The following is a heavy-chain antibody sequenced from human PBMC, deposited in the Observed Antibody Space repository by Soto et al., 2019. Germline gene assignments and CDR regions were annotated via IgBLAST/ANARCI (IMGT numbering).Heavy chain of an antibody. CDR3: ARAGCSSGGSCYPGQAFDI. Sequence: GGSLRLSCAASGFTFSNYGMHWVRQAPGKGLEWVTVIWYDGSNKYYAGSVKGRFTVSRDNSENTVFLQMNSLRAEDTAVYYCARAGCSSGGSCYPGQAFDIWGQGTMVTVSS. D-gene: IGHD2-15*01. J-gene: IGHJ3*02. CDR1: GFTFSNYG. V-gene: IGHV3-33*01. CDR2: IWYDGSNK.